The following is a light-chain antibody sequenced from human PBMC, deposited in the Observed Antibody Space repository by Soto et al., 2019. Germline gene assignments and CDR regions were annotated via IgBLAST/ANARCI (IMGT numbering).Light chain of an antibody. CDR1: QSVSSY. CDR2: DAS. J-gene: IGKJ3*01. V-gene: IGKV3-11*01. CDR3: QQRSNWLFT. Sequence: IVLTQSPATLSLSPGERATLSCWATQSVSSYLAWYQQKPGQAPRLLIYDASNRATGTPARFSGSGSGTDFTLTISSLEPEDFAVYYCQQRSNWLFTFGPGTKVDIK.